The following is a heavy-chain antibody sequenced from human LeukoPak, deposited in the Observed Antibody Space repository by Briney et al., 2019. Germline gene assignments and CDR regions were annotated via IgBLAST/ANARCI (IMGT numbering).Heavy chain of an antibody. Sequence: GGSLRLSSAASGFTFSNAWMSWVRQAPGKGLEWVGRIKSKTDGGTTDYAAPVKGRFTISRDDSKNTLYLQMNSLKTEDTAVYYCTTKDIVVVVAADVDRFDYWGQGTLVTVSS. D-gene: IGHD2-15*01. J-gene: IGHJ4*02. CDR3: TTKDIVVVVAADVDRFDY. V-gene: IGHV3-15*01. CDR2: IKSKTDGGTT. CDR1: GFTFSNAW.